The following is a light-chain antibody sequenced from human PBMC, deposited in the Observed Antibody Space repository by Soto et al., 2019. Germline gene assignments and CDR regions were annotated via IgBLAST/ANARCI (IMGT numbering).Light chain of an antibody. V-gene: IGKV3-20*01. CDR3: QQYAISPYT. J-gene: IGKJ2*01. CDR2: AAS. Sequence: EIVLTQSLGTLSLSPGERATLSCRASQSVRRYQLAWYQHKLGQAPRLLIYAASSRATGIPDRFSGSGSGTDFTLTISRLEPEDFAAYYCQQYAISPYTFGQGTELEIK. CDR1: QSVRRYQ.